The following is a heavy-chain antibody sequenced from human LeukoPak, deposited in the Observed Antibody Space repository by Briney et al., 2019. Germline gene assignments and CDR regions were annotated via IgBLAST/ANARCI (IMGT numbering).Heavy chain of an antibody. CDR1: GGSFSDYY. CDR2: INHSGST. CDR3: VITSGSYPLFDY. V-gene: IGHV4-34*01. D-gene: IGHD1-26*01. J-gene: IGHJ4*02. Sequence: SETLSLTCAVYGGSFSDYYWSWIRQPPGKGLEWIGDINHSGSTNYNPSLMSRVTISVDTSKNQFPLKLSSVTAADTAVYYCVITSGSYPLFDYWGQGTLVTVSS.